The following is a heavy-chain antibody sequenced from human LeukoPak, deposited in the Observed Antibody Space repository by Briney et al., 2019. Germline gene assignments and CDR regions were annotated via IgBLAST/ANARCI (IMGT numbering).Heavy chain of an antibody. D-gene: IGHD3-9*01. CDR3: ARGIILTGYFFDY. V-gene: IGHV1-3*01. Sequence: ASVKVSCKASGYTFTRYAMHWVRQAPGQRLEWMGWINAGNGNTKSSQKFQGRVTITTDTSASTAYMELSSLKSEDTAAYYFARGIILTGYFFDYWGQGTLVTVSS. CDR2: INAGNGNT. CDR1: GYTFTRYA. J-gene: IGHJ4*02.